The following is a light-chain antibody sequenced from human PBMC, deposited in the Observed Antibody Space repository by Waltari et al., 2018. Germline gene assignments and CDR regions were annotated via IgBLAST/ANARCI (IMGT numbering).Light chain of an antibody. J-gene: IGLJ2*01. CDR1: SSAVGGYNY. Sequence: QSALTQPASVSGSPGQSITISCTGTSSAVGGYNYVPWYQQHPGKAPKLMIYDVSNRPSGVSNRFSGSKSGNTASLTISGLQAEDEADYYCSSYTSSSTPVFGGGTKLTVL. CDR3: SSYTSSSTPV. CDR2: DVS. V-gene: IGLV2-14*03.